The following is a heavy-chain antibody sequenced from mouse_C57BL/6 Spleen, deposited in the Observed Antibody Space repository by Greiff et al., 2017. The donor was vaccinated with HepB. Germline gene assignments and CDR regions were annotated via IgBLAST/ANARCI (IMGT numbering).Heavy chain of an antibody. CDR1: GYTFTSYW. D-gene: IGHD3-2*02. CDR2: IDPNSGGT. V-gene: IGHV1-72*01. J-gene: IGHJ2*01. CDR3: AREIQLRLRAYYFDY. Sequence: QVQLQQPGAELVKPGATVKLSCKASGYTFTSYWMHWVKQRPGRGLEWIGRIDPNSGGTKYNEKFKSKATLTVDKPSSTAYMQLSSLTSEDSAVYYCAREIQLRLRAYYFDYWGQGTTLTVSS.